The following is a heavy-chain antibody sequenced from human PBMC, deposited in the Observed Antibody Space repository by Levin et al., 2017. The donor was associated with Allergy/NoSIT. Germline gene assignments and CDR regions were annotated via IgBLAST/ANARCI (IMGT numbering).Heavy chain of an antibody. V-gene: IGHV3-30*18. CDR2: ISYDGRNK. CDR1: GFTFSTYG. CDR3: AKLRGRNSGWGIDY. J-gene: IGHJ4*02. Sequence: GGSLRLSCAASGFTFSTYGIHWVRQAPGKGLEWVATISYDGRNKYYADSVKGRFTISRDNSKNTLYLQMNSLRVEDTAMYYCAKLRGRNSGWGIDYWGQGTLVTVSS. D-gene: IGHD3-16*01.